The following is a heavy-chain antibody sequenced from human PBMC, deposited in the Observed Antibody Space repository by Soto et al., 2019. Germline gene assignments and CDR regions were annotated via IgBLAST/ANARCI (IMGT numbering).Heavy chain of an antibody. Sequence: GGSLRLSCAASGFTFSSYWMHWVRQAPGKGLVWVSRINSDGSSTSYADSVKGRFTISRDNAKNTLYLQMNSLRAEDTAVYYCARDPDVVVPAALNYYYYMDVWGKGTTGTAP. D-gene: IGHD2-2*01. CDR2: INSDGSST. V-gene: IGHV3-74*01. CDR1: GFTFSSYW. J-gene: IGHJ6*03. CDR3: ARDPDVVVPAALNYYYYMDV.